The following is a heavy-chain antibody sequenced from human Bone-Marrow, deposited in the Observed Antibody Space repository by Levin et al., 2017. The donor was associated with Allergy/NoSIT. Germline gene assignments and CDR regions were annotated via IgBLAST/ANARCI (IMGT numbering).Heavy chain of an antibody. CDR3: ARGPIPGGSGYYLPPTDAFDI. CDR2: ISSSGSTI. J-gene: IGHJ3*02. V-gene: IGHV3-11*01. Sequence: PGGSLRLSCAASGFTFSDYYMSWIRQAPGKGLEWVSYISSSGSTIYYADSVKGRFTISRDNAKNSLYLQMNSLRAEDTAVYYCARGPIPGGSGYYLPPTDAFDIWGQGTMVTVSS. CDR1: GFTFSDYY. D-gene: IGHD3-22*01.